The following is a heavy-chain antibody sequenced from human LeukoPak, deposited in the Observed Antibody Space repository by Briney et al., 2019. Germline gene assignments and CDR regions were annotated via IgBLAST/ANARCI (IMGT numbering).Heavy chain of an antibody. Sequence: SETLSLTCTVSGGSISSYYWSWIRQPPGKGLEWSGYIYYSGSTNYNPSLKSRVTISVDTSQNQFSLKLSSVTAADTAVYYCARTGYWCSSTSCLYYFDYWGQGTLVTVSS. CDR3: ARTGYWCSSTSCLYYFDY. D-gene: IGHD2-2*01. J-gene: IGHJ4*02. CDR2: IYYSGST. V-gene: IGHV4-59*01. CDR1: GGSISSYY.